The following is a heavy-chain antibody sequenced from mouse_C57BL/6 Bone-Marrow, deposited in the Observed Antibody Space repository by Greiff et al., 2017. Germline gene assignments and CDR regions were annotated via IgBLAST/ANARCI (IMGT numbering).Heavy chain of an antibody. D-gene: IGHD1-1*01. CDR3: ARGYGSGYEFAY. CDR1: GYTFTSYW. J-gene: IGHJ3*01. V-gene: IGHV1-52*01. Sequence: QVQLQQPGAELVRPGSSVKLSCKASGYTFTSYWMHWVKQRPIQGLEWIGNIDPSDSDTHYNQKFKDKATLTVDKSSSTAYMQLSSLTSEDSAVYYCARGYGSGYEFAYWGQGTLVTVSA. CDR2: IDPSDSDT.